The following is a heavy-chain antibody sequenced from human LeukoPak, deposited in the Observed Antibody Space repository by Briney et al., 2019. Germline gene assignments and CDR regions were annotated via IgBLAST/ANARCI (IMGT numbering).Heavy chain of an antibody. Sequence: ASVKVSCKASGYTFTSYDINWVRQATGQGLEWMGWMNPNSGNTGYAQKFQGRVTITRNTSISTAYMELSSLRSEDTAVYYCARVKQQLGKYYYYYYMDVWGKGTTVTVSS. CDR2: MNPNSGNT. V-gene: IGHV1-8*03. CDR3: ARVKQQLGKYYYYYYMDV. D-gene: IGHD6-13*01. J-gene: IGHJ6*03. CDR1: GYTFTSYD.